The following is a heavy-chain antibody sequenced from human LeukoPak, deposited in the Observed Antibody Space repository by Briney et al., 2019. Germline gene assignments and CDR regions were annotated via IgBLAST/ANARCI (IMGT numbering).Heavy chain of an antibody. CDR3: AELGITMIGGV. V-gene: IGHV3-7*01. CDR2: IRQDGSQK. J-gene: IGHJ6*04. CDR1: GFTFSSFW. D-gene: IGHD3-10*02. Sequence: GGSLRLSCAASGFTFSSFWMSWVRQAPGRGLEWVATIRQDGSQKYYLDSVKGRFTISRDNAKNSLYLQMNSLRAEDTAVYYCAELGITMIGGVWGKGTTVTISS.